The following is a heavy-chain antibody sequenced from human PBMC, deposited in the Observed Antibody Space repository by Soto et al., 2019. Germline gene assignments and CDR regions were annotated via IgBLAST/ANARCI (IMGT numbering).Heavy chain of an antibody. Sequence: PGGSLRLSCVGSGFTFSRSAMHWVRQAPGKGLEWAAVIRYDGNTKYYADSVKGRFTISRDNSKNTLYLQMSDLRADDTAVYYCVRGSVGKPAEPYYFDSWGQGTLVTVSS. CDR3: VRGSVGKPAEPYYFDS. CDR1: GFTFSRSA. V-gene: IGHV3-30-3*01. D-gene: IGHD2-15*01. CDR2: IRYDGNTK. J-gene: IGHJ4*02.